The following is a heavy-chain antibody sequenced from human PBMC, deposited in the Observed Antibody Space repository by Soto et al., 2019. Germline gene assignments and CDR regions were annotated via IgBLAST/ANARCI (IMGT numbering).Heavy chain of an antibody. J-gene: IGHJ4*02. CDR3: ALIHEYSYAFGY. Sequence: GSGPTLVNPTQTLTLTCTFSGFSLSTTGMRVSWIRQPPGKALEWLARIDWDDDKFYSTSLKTRLTVSKDTSKNQVVLTMTDVDPVDTATYFCALIHEYSYAFGYWGQGALVTVSS. CDR1: GFSLSTTGMR. CDR2: IDWDDDK. V-gene: IGHV2-70*04. D-gene: IGHD5-18*01.